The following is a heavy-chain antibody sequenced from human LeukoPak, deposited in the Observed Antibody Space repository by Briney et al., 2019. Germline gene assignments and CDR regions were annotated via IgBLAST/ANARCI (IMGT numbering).Heavy chain of an antibody. J-gene: IGHJ5*02. Sequence: SETLSLTCAVSGGSIRNDYWSWTRQPPGKGLEWIGYIYYSGSTNYNPSLRSRVTISVDTSKNQFSLRLSSVTAADTAVYYCARHRYYYDSSGYYYQPWGQGTLVTVSS. D-gene: IGHD3-22*01. CDR3: ARHRYYYDSSGYYYQP. CDR1: GGSIRNDY. CDR2: IYYSGST. V-gene: IGHV4-59*01.